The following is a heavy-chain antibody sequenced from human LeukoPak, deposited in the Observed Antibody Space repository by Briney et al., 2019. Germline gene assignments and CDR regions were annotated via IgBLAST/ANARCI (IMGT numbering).Heavy chain of an antibody. CDR3: AKASDYSNSLFDY. D-gene: IGHD4-11*01. Sequence: GGSLRLSCAVSGFTFSSSAMSWVRQAPGKGLEWVSAISGSGGSTYYADSVKGRFTISRDNSKNTLYLQMNSLRAEDTAVYYCAKASDYSNSLFDYWGQGTLVTVSS. V-gene: IGHV3-23*01. CDR2: ISGSGGST. CDR1: GFTFSSSA. J-gene: IGHJ4*02.